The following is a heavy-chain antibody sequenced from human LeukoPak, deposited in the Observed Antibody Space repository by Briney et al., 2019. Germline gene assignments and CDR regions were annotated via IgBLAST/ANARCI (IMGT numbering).Heavy chain of an antibody. V-gene: IGHV3-74*01. J-gene: IGHJ4*02. D-gene: IGHD6-19*01. CDR1: GFTFSNYW. Sequence: PGGSLRLSCAASGFTFSNYWMHWVRQVPGKGLVCVSRINIDGTSTSCADSVKGRFTISRDNAKNALYLQMNSLRAEDTAVYYCARGSSGWYGIDYWGQGALVNVSS. CDR3: ARGSSGWYGIDY. CDR2: INIDGTST.